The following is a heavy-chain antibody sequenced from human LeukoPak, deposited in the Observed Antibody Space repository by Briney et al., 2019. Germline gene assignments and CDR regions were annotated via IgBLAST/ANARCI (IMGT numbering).Heavy chain of an antibody. CDR2: ISSSGSTI. Sequence: GGSLRLSCAASGFTFSSYSMNWVRQAPGKGLEWVSYISSSGSTIYYADSVKGRFTISRDNAKNSLYLQMNSLRAEDTAVYYCARDGGYDSSGLDYWGQGTLVTVSS. CDR1: GFTFSSYS. J-gene: IGHJ4*02. D-gene: IGHD3-22*01. CDR3: ARDGGYDSSGLDY. V-gene: IGHV3-48*04.